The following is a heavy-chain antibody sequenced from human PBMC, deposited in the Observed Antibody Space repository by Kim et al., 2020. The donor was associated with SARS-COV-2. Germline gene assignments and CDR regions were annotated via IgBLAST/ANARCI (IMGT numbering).Heavy chain of an antibody. V-gene: IGHV3-23*01. Sequence: VKGRFTISRDNSKNTLYLQMNSLRAEDTAVYYCAKVPWPIYRSPLHGMDVWGQGTTVTVSS. J-gene: IGHJ6*02. D-gene: IGHD6-13*01. CDR3: AKVPWPIYRSPLHGMDV.